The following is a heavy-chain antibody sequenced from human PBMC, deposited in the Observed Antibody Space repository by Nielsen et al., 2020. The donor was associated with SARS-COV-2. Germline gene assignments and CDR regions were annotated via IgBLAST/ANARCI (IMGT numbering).Heavy chain of an antibody. CDR3: TTDSRVYDSSGYWAFDI. Sequence: WIRQPPGKGLEWVGRIRSKANSYATAYAASVKGRFTISRDDSKNTAYLQMNSLKTEDTAVYYCTTDSRVYDSSGYWAFDIWGQGTMVTVSS. CDR2: IRSKANSYAT. D-gene: IGHD3-22*01. V-gene: IGHV3-73*01. J-gene: IGHJ3*02.